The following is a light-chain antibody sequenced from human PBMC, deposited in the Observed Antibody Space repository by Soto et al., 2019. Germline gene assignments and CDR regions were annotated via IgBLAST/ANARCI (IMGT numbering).Light chain of an antibody. Sequence: EIVLTQSPGTLSLSPGERATLSCRASQSVSNYLAWYQRKPGQAPRLLIYGASSRATGIPDRFSGSRSGTDFTLTISRLEPEDFAVYYCHQYGGSPQTFGQGTK. CDR2: GAS. CDR1: QSVSNY. CDR3: HQYGGSPQT. J-gene: IGKJ1*01. V-gene: IGKV3-20*01.